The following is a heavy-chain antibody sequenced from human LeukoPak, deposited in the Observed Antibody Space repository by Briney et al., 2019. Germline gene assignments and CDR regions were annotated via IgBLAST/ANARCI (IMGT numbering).Heavy chain of an antibody. CDR3: AKDSSIGKYCTNGVCSPFDY. CDR1: GFIFRRYA. Sequence: PGWSLTLSCPGSGFIFRRYAMSWVRQAPGKGLDWVSAISDSGDYTSYADSVSGRFTISRDNSRHTLYLQMISLRPEDTAVYYCAKDSSIGKYCTNGVCSPFDYWGQGTLVTVSS. V-gene: IGHV3-23*01. D-gene: IGHD2-8*01. CDR2: ISDSGDYT. J-gene: IGHJ4*02.